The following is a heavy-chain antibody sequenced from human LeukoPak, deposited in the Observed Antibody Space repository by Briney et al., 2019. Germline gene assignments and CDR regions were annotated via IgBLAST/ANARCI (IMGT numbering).Heavy chain of an antibody. CDR1: GGTFSSYA. CDR3: ASDRGYCYDSSGYYARDYYCDY. V-gene: IGHV1-69*05. Sequence: ASVKVSCTASGGTFSSYAISWVRQAPGQGLEWMGGIIPIFGTTNYAEKFQGGVTITTDESTSTAYMELSSLRAEDTAVYYCASDRGYCYDSSGYYARDYYCDYWGQGTLVTVSS. CDR2: IIPIFGTT. J-gene: IGHJ4*02. D-gene: IGHD3-22*01.